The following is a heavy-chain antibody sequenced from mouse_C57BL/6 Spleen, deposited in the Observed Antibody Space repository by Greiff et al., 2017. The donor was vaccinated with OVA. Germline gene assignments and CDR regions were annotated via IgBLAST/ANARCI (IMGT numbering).Heavy chain of an antibody. CDR3: ARAYYGSPYAMDY. J-gene: IGHJ4*01. V-gene: IGHV1-80*01. Sequence: QVHVKQSGAELVKPGASVKISCKASGYAFSSYWMNWVKQRPGKGLEWIGQIYPGDGDTNYNGKFKGKATLTADKSSSTAYMQLSSLTSEDSAVYFCARAYYGSPYAMDYWGQGTSVTVSS. CDR1: GYAFSSYW. D-gene: IGHD2-9*01. CDR2: IYPGDGDT.